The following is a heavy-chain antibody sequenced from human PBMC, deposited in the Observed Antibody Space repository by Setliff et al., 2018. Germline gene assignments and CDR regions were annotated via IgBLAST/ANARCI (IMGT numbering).Heavy chain of an antibody. V-gene: IGHV4-59*08. CDR3: ARLPPLHTPMALTFDY. CDR2: MYYSGDT. D-gene: IGHD5-18*01. J-gene: IGHJ4*02. Sequence: PSETLSLTCTVSGGSVRGYYWSWIRQPPGKGLEWIGYMYYSGDTNYNPSLKSRVTISVATSKNQFSLELRSVTAADTAVYYCARLPPLHTPMALTFDYWGQGILVTVSS. CDR1: GGSVRGYY.